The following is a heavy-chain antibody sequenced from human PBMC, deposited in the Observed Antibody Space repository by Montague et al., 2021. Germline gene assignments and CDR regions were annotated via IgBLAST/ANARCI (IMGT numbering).Heavy chain of an antibody. CDR1: GFPFSSYA. V-gene: IGHV3-23*01. D-gene: IGHD4-17*01. CDR2: ITSGGST. CDR3: TKDQDDYGDYVDWVDT. Sequence: SLSLSLSASGFPFSSYAMSWVRQAPGKGLKWVSSITSGGSTYYADSVTGRFTISRDNSKNTLYLQMNSLRAKDTAVYYCTKDQDDYGDYVDWVDTWGQGTLVTVSS. J-gene: IGHJ5*02.